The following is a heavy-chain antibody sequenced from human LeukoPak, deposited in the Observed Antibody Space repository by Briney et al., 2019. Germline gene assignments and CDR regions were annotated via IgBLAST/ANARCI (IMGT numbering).Heavy chain of an antibody. V-gene: IGHV4-59*01. Sequence: TSETLSLTCTVSGGSISSYYWSWIRQPPGKGLEWIGYIYYSGSTNYNPSLKSRVTISVDTSKNQFSLKLSSVTAADTAVYYCARVGHGGSYFGVLGWFDPWGQGILVTVSS. J-gene: IGHJ5*02. CDR1: GGSISSYY. D-gene: IGHD1-26*01. CDR2: IYYSGST. CDR3: ARVGHGGSYFGVLGWFDP.